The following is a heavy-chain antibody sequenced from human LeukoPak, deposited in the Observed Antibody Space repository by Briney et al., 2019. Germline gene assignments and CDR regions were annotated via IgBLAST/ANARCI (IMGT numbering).Heavy chain of an antibody. V-gene: IGHV1-2*02. CDR1: GYTFAGSY. Sequence: ASVKVSCKASGYTFAGSYMHWVRQAPGQGLEWMGWINPNSGDTKYAQKFQGRVTMTRDTSVSTAYMELRRLRSDDTAVYYCARDEKXCGXDXXXXXDVWXXGTTVTVS. D-gene: IGHD2-21*02. CDR3: ARDEKXCGXDXXXXXDV. CDR2: INPNSGDT. J-gene: IGHJ6*02.